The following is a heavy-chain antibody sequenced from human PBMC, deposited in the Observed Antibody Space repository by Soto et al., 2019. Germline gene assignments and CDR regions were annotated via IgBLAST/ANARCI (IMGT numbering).Heavy chain of an antibody. CDR1: GYTFRSYA. CDR3: AKDDSLEWFFPLDA. D-gene: IGHD3-3*01. Sequence: EVHFLESVGGLVQPGGSLRLCGSAFGYTFRSYAMRWVRQAPGKGLGWVSGISGGGSDTYYSDSVRGRFTISRDNSKNTLYLQMNSLRVEDSAVYFCAKDDSLEWFFPLDAWGQGTLVTVSS. J-gene: IGHJ5*02. V-gene: IGHV3-23*01. CDR2: ISGGGSDT.